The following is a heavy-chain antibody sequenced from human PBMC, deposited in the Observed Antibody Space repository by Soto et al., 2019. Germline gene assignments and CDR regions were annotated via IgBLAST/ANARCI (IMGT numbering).Heavy chain of an antibody. CDR1: GGSFSGYY. CDR3: ARGLRISYYDFWSGSDGMDV. V-gene: IGHV4-34*01. J-gene: IGHJ6*02. CDR2: INHSGST. Sequence: SETLSLTCAVYGGSFSGYYWSWVRQPPGKGLEWMGEINHSGSTNYNPSLKSRVTISVDTSKNQFSLKLSSVTAADTAVYYCARGLRISYYDFWSGSDGMDVWGQGTTVTVSS. D-gene: IGHD3-3*01.